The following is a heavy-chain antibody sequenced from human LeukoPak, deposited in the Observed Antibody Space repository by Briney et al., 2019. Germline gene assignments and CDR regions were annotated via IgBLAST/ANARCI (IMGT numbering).Heavy chain of an antibody. V-gene: IGHV4-30-4*01. D-gene: IGHD6-13*01. CDR1: GGSISSGDYY. J-gene: IGHJ4*02. CDR2: IYYSGST. Sequence: SQTLSLTCTVSGGSISSGDYYWSWIRQPPGKGLEWIGYIYYSGSTYYNPSLESRVTISVDTSKNQFSLKLSSVTAADTAMYYCAAPSIAAAGRLDYWGQGTLVTVSS. CDR3: AAPSIAAAGRLDY.